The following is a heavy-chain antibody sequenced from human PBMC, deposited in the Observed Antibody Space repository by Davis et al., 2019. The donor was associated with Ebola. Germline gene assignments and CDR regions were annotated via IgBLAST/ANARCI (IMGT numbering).Heavy chain of an antibody. CDR3: ARVPGYCSSTSCYGNYYYGMDV. V-gene: IGHV3-30-3*01. J-gene: IGHJ6*04. CDR1: GFTFSSYA. CDR2: TSYDGSNK. D-gene: IGHD2-2*01. Sequence: PGGSLRLSCAASGFTFSSYAMHWVRQAPGKGLEWVAVTSYDGSNKYYADSVKGRFTISRDNSKNTLYLQMNSLRAEDTAVYYCARVPGYCSSTSCYGNYYYGMDVWGKGTTVTVSS.